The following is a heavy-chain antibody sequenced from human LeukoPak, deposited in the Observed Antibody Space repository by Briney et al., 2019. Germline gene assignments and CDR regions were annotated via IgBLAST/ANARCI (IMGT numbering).Heavy chain of an antibody. Sequence: PGGSLRLSCVASGFTFSTYAMSWVRQAPGKGLEWVSSISGSGGRTYYADSVKGRFTISRDNSKNTLYLHVNSLRAGDTAVYYCAKHRMVREIITDYYFDYWGQGTLVTVSS. CDR2: ISGSGGRT. J-gene: IGHJ4*02. V-gene: IGHV3-23*01. CDR3: AKHRMVREIITDYYFDY. CDR1: GFTFSTYA. D-gene: IGHD3-10*01.